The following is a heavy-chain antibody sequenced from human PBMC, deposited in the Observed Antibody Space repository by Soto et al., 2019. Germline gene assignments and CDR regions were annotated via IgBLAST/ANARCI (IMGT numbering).Heavy chain of an antibody. V-gene: IGHV3-23*01. D-gene: IGHD3-22*01. CDR3: AKDVHYDSSGGLDY. CDR2: ISGGGGGT. J-gene: IGHJ4*02. CDR1: GFTFDNFA. Sequence: GGSLRLSCTTSGFTFDNFAMSWVRQAPGGGLEWVSAISGGGGGTYYADSVKGRFIISRDNSKNTVYLQVNGLRTEDTAVYYCAKDVHYDSSGGLDYWGQGTLVTVSS.